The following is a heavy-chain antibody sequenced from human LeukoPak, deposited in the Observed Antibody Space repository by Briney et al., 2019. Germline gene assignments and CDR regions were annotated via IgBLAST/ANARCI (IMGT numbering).Heavy chain of an antibody. D-gene: IGHD3-10*01. Sequence: GGSLRLSCAASGFTFSSYWMHWVGQAPGKGLVGVSRINSDGSSTSYADSVKGRFTISRDNAKNTLYLQMNSLRAEDTAVYYCARAWFGELSWFDPWGQGTLVTVSS. J-gene: IGHJ5*02. CDR2: INSDGSST. CDR1: GFTFSSYW. V-gene: IGHV3-74*01. CDR3: ARAWFGELSWFDP.